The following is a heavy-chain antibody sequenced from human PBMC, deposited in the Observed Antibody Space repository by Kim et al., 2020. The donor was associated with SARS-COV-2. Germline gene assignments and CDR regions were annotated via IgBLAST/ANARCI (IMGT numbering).Heavy chain of an antibody. V-gene: IGHV3-7*01. D-gene: IGHD6-19*01. CDR3: ARVGSSGWYYFDY. J-gene: IGHJ4*02. Sequence: YVDSVKGRFTIARDNAKNALYLQMNSLRAEDTAVNYCARVGSSGWYYFDYWGQGTLVIVSS.